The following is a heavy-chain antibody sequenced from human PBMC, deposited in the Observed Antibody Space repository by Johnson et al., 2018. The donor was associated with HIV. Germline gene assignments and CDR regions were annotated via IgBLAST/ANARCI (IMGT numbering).Heavy chain of an antibody. Sequence: EVQVVESGGGLVQPGGSLRLSCAASGFTFSSYAMSWVRQAPGKGLEWVSAISGSGGSTYYADSVKGRFTISRDNSKNTLYLQMNSLRAEDTAVYYCAKERMEQWLVVEAFDIWGQGTMVTVSS. J-gene: IGHJ3*02. V-gene: IGHV3-23*04. D-gene: IGHD6-19*01. CDR2: ISGSGGST. CDR1: GFTFSSYA. CDR3: AKERMEQWLVVEAFDI.